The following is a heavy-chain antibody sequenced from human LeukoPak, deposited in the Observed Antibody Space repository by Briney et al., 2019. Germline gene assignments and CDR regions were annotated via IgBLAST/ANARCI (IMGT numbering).Heavy chain of an antibody. CDR3: ARYFHDRSGSSSDVFDI. CDR2: INPNSGGT. CDR1: GDTFTGYY. J-gene: IGHJ3*02. Sequence: ASAKVFCKTAGDTFTGYYMHWVRHAPGGWLEWMRWINPNSGGTNYAQRFQGRVTMTRDTSMSTAYMELSRLRSDDSAVYYCARYFHDRSGSSSDVFDIWGQGTMVTVSS. D-gene: IGHD3-22*01. V-gene: IGHV1-2*02.